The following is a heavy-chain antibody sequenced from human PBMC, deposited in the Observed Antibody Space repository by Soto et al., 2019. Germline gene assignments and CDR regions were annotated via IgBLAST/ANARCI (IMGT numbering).Heavy chain of an antibody. J-gene: IGHJ6*02. V-gene: IGHV5-10-1*03. CDR1: GYTFTDYW. CDR2: INPTDSFT. Sequence: EVQLVQSGAEMKKPGESLRISCQGSGYTFTDYWISWVRQMPGKGPEYMGRINPTDSFTHYGPSFQGHVSISVDKSISTAYLQWNTLQASDTATYYCARVPTYYYYGMDVWGQGTTVTVSS. CDR3: ARVPTYYYYGMDV.